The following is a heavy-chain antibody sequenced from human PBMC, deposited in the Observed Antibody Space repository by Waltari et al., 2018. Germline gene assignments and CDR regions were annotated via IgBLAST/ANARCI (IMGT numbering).Heavy chain of an antibody. V-gene: IGHV3-30*02. CDR1: GLTLRNCG. J-gene: IGHJ4*02. CDR3: ATPNWNDADCDY. D-gene: IGHD1-1*01. CDR2: MQYDASNK. Sequence: QVQLVASGGGVVQPGGSLRPSCAASGLTLRNCGIHWVRQAPGNGLGWVAYMQYDASNKYYADSVKGRITMSGDNAKSPRYLQMIGLRAEDTAVYYCATPNWNDADCDYWGRGTLVTVSS.